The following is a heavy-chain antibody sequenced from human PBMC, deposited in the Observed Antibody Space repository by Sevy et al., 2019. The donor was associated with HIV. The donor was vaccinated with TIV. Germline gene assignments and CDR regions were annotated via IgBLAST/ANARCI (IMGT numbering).Heavy chain of an antibody. D-gene: IGHD1-26*01. J-gene: IGHJ6*02. Sequence: GGSLRLSCAGSGLTFSNAWMIWVRQAPGKGLEWVGRIKSKTDGGTTDYAAPVKGRFIISRDDSKNRVYLQMNRLKTDDTAVYHCSTEISQIEGASHYDAMDVWGEGTRVTV. CDR3: STEISQIEGASHYDAMDV. CDR1: GLTFSNAW. V-gene: IGHV3-15*01. CDR2: IKSKTDGGTT.